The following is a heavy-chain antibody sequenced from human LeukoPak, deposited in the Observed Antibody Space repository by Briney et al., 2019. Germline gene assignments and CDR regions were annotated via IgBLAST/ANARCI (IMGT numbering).Heavy chain of an antibody. CDR1: GFTFSSYA. CDR3: AKYYYDSSGYGFYYYYYMDV. V-gene: IGHV3-23*01. Sequence: GGSLRLSCAASGFTFSSYAMSWVRQAPGEGLEWVSAISGSGGSTYYADSVKGRFTISRDNSKNTLYLQMNSLRAEDTAVYYCAKYYYDSSGYGFYYYYYMDVWGKGTTVTISS. CDR2: ISGSGGST. D-gene: IGHD3-22*01. J-gene: IGHJ6*03.